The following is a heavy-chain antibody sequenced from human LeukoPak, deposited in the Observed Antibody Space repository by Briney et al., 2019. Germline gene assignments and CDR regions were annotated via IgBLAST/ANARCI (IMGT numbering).Heavy chain of an antibody. CDR3: ASGDYYDSSGYYAH. Sequence: SETLSLTCAVYGGSFSGYYWSWIRQPPGKGLEWIGEINHSGSTNYNPSLKSRVTISVDTSKNQFSLKLSSVTAADTAVYYCASGDYYDSSGYYAHWGQGTLVTVSS. J-gene: IGHJ4*02. D-gene: IGHD3-22*01. V-gene: IGHV4-34*01. CDR1: GGSFSGYY. CDR2: INHSGST.